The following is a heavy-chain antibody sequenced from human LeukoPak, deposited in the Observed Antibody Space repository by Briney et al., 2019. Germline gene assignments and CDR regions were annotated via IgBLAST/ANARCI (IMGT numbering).Heavy chain of an antibody. V-gene: IGHV1-69*13. CDR3: ARGIVDTAMVSEGGWGYYYYYMDV. J-gene: IGHJ6*03. Sequence: ASVKVSCKASGGTFSSYAISWVRQAPGQGLEWMGGIIPIFGTANYAQKFQGRVTITADESTSAAYMELSSLRSEDTAVYYCARGIVDTAMVSEGGWGYYYYYMDVWGKGTTVTVSS. D-gene: IGHD5-18*01. CDR1: GGTFSSYA. CDR2: IIPIFGTA.